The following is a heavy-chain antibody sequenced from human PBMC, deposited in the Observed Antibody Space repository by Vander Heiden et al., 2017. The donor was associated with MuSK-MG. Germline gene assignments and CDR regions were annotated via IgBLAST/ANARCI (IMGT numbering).Heavy chain of an antibody. J-gene: IGHJ4*02. D-gene: IGHD1-20*01. CDR1: GGTFSSYA. Sequence: QVQLVQSGAAAKKPGSSVKVSCKHSGGTFSSYAISWVRQATGQGLEGMGGIITILGIAKYAQKCQGRVTITADKSTSTAYMERISMRSEATAVYYCARPLLDNGNEEAALGYGCQGTMVTVFS. V-gene: IGHV1-69*10. CDR3: ARPLLDNGNEEAALGY. CDR2: IITILGIA.